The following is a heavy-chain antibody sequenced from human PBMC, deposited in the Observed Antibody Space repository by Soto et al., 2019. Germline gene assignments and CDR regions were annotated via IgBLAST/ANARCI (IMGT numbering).Heavy chain of an antibody. CDR1: GFTFSSYS. D-gene: IGHD2-15*01. Sequence: PGGSLRLSCAASGFTFSSYSMNWVRQAPGKGLEWVSAISGSGGSTYYADSVKGRFTISRDNSKNTLYLQMNSLRAEDTAVYYCAELTATMSEYFQHWGQGTLVTVSS. J-gene: IGHJ1*01. V-gene: IGHV3-23*01. CDR3: AELTATMSEYFQH. CDR2: ISGSGGST.